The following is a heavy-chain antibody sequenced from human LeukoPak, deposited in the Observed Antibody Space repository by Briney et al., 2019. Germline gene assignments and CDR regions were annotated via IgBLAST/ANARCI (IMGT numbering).Heavy chain of an antibody. D-gene: IGHD1-26*01. CDR1: GYTFTSYG. CDR3: ARGQSIVGATAQFDY. V-gene: IGHV1-18*01. CDR2: ISAYNGNT. J-gene: IGHJ4*02. Sequence: ASVRVSCKASGYTFTSYGISWVRQAPGQGLEWMGWISAYNGNTNYAQKLQGRVTMTTDTSTSTAYMELRSLRSDDTAVYYCARGQSIVGATAQFDYWGQGTLVTVSS.